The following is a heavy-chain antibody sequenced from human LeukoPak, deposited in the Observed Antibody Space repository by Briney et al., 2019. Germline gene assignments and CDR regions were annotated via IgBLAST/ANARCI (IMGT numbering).Heavy chain of an antibody. D-gene: IGHD3-16*01. V-gene: IGHV5-51*01. CDR3: ATGPRSGGVNDY. J-gene: IGHJ4*02. CDR2: IYPGDSDT. Sequence: GGSLRLSCTGSGYIFTTYWIGWVRQMPGKGLEWMGIIYPGDSDTIYSPSFQGQVTISADKSISTAYLQWSSLKASDTAIYYCATGPRSGGVNDYWGQGTLVTVSS. CDR1: GYIFTTYW.